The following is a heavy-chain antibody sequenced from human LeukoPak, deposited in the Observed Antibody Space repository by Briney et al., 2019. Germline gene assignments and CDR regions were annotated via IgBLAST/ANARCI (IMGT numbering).Heavy chain of an antibody. D-gene: IGHD6-13*01. Sequence: GGSLRLSCAASGFTFSTYAMHWVRQAPGKGLEWVAVISYDGSNKYYADSVKGRFTISRDNSKNTLYLQMNSLRAEDTAAYYCEAAGTVPGDYYYGMDVWGQGTTVTVSS. CDR3: EAAGTVPGDYYYGMDV. CDR2: ISYDGSNK. J-gene: IGHJ6*02. CDR1: GFTFSTYA. V-gene: IGHV3-30-3*02.